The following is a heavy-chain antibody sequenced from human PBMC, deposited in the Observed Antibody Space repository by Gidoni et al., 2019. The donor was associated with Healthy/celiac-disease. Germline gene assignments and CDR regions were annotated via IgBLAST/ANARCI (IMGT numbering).Heavy chain of an antibody. V-gene: IGHV3-21*01. Sequence: EVQLVESGRGLVKPGGSLRLSCAASGSTFSSYRMNWVRQAPGKGLVWVSSSSSSSSYIYYEDSVKGRFTISRDNAKNSLYLQMNSLRAEDTAVYYCARDQMATIGYYYYYGMDVWGQGTTVTVSS. D-gene: IGHD5-12*01. CDR1: GSTFSSYR. CDR3: ARDQMATIGYYYYYGMDV. J-gene: IGHJ6*02. CDR2: SSSSSSYI.